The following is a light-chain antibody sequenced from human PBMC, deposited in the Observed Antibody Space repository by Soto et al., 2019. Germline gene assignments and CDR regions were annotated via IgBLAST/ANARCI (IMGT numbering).Light chain of an antibody. J-gene: IGKJ4*01. CDR1: QSVNSLY. CDR3: QLYSGSQN. Sequence: EIVLTQSPGTLSLSPGETATLSCRASQSVNSLYLAWYQQKPGQAPRLLIYGASSRATGIPDRFSGSGSGTDFTLTISRMEPEDFAVYYCQLYSGSQNFGGGTKVEI. V-gene: IGKV3-20*01. CDR2: GAS.